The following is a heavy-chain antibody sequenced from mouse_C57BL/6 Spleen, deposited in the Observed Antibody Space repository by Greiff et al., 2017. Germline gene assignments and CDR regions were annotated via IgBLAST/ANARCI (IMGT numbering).Heavy chain of an antibody. Sequence: QVQLQQSGAELAKPGASVKLSCKASGYTFTSYWMHWVKQRPGQGLEWIGYINPSSGYTKYNQKFKDKATLTADKSSSTAYMRLSSLTYEDSAVYYCARDLLRSYYAMDYWGQGTSVTVSS. CDR2: INPSSGYT. J-gene: IGHJ4*01. V-gene: IGHV1-7*01. CDR3: ARDLLRSYYAMDY. CDR1: GYTFTSYW. D-gene: IGHD2-4*01.